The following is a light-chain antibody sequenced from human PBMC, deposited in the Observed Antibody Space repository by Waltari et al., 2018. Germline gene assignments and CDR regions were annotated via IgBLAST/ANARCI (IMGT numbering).Light chain of an antibody. J-gene: IGLJ1*01. CDR3: CSYTSSDTYV. Sequence: SALPPPASVSGSPGQSITISCTGTRSDFSLFASVSWYQHRPGKVPLPIIYDVVKRPSGVSNRFSGSMSGYTATLTISGLQAEDEADYYCCSYTSSDTYVFGSGTTVTVL. V-gene: IGLV2-14*03. CDR2: DVV. CDR1: RSDFSLFAS.